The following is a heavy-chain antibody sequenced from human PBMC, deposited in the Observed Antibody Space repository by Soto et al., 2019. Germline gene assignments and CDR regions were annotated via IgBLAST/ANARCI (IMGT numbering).Heavy chain of an antibody. CDR1: GYTLTELS. CDR2: FDPEDGET. J-gene: IGHJ5*02. Sequence: ASVKVSCKVSGYTLTELSMHWVRQAPGKGLEWMVGFDPEDGETIYAQKFQGRVTMTEDTSTDTAYMELSSLRSEDTAVYYCATVFLGLRGYSYKHWFDPWGQGTLVTVSS. D-gene: IGHD5-18*01. CDR3: ATVFLGLRGYSYKHWFDP. V-gene: IGHV1-24*01.